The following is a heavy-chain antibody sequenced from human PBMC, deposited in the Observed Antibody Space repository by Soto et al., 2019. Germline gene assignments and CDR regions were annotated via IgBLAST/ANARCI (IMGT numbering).Heavy chain of an antibody. D-gene: IGHD6-19*01. CDR1: GDSVSSNSAA. CDR3: ARLAPGGSGGGGDY. CDR2: TYYRSKWNN. Sequence: QTLSLTCAISGDSVSSNSAAWNLIRQSPSRGLEWLGRTYYRSKWNNDYAVSVKGRITINPDTSKNHFSLQLNSVTPEDTAVYYCARLAPGGSGGGGDYWGQGTLVTVSS. J-gene: IGHJ4*02. V-gene: IGHV6-1*01.